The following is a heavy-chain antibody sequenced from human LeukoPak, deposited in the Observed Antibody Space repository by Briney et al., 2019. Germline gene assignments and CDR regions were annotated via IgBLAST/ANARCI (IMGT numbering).Heavy chain of an antibody. Sequence: GGSLRLSCAASGFTFSSYSMNWVRQAPGKGLEGVSSISSSSSYIYYADSVKGRFTISRDNAKNSLYLQMNSLRAEDTAVYYCARERWTGTTRNGWFDPWGQGTLVTVSS. J-gene: IGHJ5*02. CDR2: ISSSSSYI. V-gene: IGHV3-21*01. CDR1: GFTFSSYS. D-gene: IGHD1-7*01. CDR3: ARERWTGTTRNGWFDP.